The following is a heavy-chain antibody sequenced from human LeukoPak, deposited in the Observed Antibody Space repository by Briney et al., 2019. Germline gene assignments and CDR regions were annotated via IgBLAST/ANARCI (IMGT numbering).Heavy chain of an antibody. V-gene: IGHV1-2*02. Sequence: GASVKVSCKASGYTFTGYYMHWVRQAPGQGLEWMGWINPNSGGTNYAQKFQGRVTMTRDTSISTAYMELSRLRSDDTAVYYCARDRVEIQLWLNYWGQGILVTVSS. CDR2: INPNSGGT. D-gene: IGHD5-18*01. CDR3: ARDRVEIQLWLNY. J-gene: IGHJ4*02. CDR1: GYTFTGYY.